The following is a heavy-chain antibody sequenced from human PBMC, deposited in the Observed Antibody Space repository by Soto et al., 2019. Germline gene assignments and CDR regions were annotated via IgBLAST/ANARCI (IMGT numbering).Heavy chain of an antibody. CDR1: GGSLGSYSYY. Sequence: QMQLQESGPGLMKPSETLSLTCTVSGGSLGSYSYYWDWIRQPPGKGLEWIGNINYNGDTYYNPSLNSRVNMSVDTSKNQFSLRLSSVTAADTAVYYCARNRRTENWFDTWGQVTLVTVS. J-gene: IGHJ5*02. V-gene: IGHV4-39*01. CDR2: INYNGDT. CDR3: ARNRRTENWFDT.